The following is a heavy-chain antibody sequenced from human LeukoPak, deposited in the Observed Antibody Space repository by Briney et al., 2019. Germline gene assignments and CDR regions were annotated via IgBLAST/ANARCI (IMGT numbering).Heavy chain of an antibody. CDR1: GGSISSYY. D-gene: IGHD3-22*01. V-gene: IGHV4-59*01. J-gene: IGHJ4*02. CDR3: ARTYYYDSSGYYLDY. CDR2: IYYSGST. Sequence: SETLSLTCTVSGGSISSYYWSWIRQPPGKGLEWIGYIYYSGSTNYNPSLESRVTISVDTSKNQFSLKLSSVTAADTAVYYCARTYYYDSSGYYLDYWGQGTLVTVSS.